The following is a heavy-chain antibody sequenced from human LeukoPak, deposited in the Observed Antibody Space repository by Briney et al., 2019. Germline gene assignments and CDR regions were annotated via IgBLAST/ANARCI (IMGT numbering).Heavy chain of an antibody. CDR1: GGSFSGYY. CDR2: INHSGST. D-gene: IGHD7-27*01. CDR3: ARAYWGSRKPPDAFDI. V-gene: IGHV4-34*01. J-gene: IGHJ3*02. Sequence: PSETLSLTCAVYGGSFSGYYWSWIRQPPGKGLEWIGEINHSGSTNYNPSLKSRVTMSVDTSKNQFSLKLSSVTAADTAVYYCARAYWGSRKPPDAFDIWGQGTMVAVSS.